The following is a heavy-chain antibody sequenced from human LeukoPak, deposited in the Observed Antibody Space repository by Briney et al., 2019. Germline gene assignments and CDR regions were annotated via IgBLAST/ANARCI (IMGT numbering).Heavy chain of an antibody. D-gene: IGHD6-19*01. CDR3: AGAVAGTPDY. CDR2: ISSSSSTI. Sequence: GGSLGLSCAASGFTFDDYGMSWVRQAPGKGLEWVSYISSSSSTIYYADSVKGRFTISRDNAKNSLYLQMNSLRAEDTAVYYCAGAVAGTPDYWGQGTLVTVSS. J-gene: IGHJ4*02. V-gene: IGHV3-48*01. CDR1: GFTFDDYG.